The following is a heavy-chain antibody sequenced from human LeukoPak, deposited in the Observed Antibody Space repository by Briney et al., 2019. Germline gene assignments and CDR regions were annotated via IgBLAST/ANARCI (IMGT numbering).Heavy chain of an antibody. Sequence: GASLRLSCAASGFTFSSYAMSWVRQAPGEGLEWVSAISGSGGSTYYADSGKGRFTISRDNSKNTLYLQMNSLRAEDTAVYYCAKTAGLQFDPWGQGTLVTVSS. CDR1: GFTFSSYA. CDR2: ISGSGGST. CDR3: AKTAGLQFDP. V-gene: IGHV3-23*01. J-gene: IGHJ5*02.